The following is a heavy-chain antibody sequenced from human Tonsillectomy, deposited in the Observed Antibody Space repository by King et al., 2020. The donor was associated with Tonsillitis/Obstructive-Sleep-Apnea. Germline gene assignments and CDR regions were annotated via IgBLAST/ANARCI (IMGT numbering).Heavy chain of an antibody. Sequence: VQLVQSGAEVKKPGSSVKVSCKASGGTFSSYAISWVRQAPGQGLEWMGRIIPILGIANYAQKFQGRVTITADKSTSTAYMELSSLRSEDTAVYYCARVEGYCSGGSCYLIDYWGQGTLVTVSS. V-gene: IGHV1-69*04. J-gene: IGHJ4*02. CDR3: ARVEGYCSGGSCYLIDY. D-gene: IGHD2-15*01. CDR1: GGTFSSYA. CDR2: IIPILGIA.